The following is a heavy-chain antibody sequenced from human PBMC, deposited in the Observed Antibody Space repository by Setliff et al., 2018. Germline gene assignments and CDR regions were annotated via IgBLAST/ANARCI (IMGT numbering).Heavy chain of an antibody. CDR3: ARGGTYRYFDY. CDR2: VYYSGAA. V-gene: IGHV4-59*01. CDR1: GDSISAAS. J-gene: IGHJ4*02. Sequence: SETLSLTCTVSGDSISAASIMAWIRQPPGKGLEFIGYVYYSGAAKYDPSLKSRVTMSVDASKTQFSLKLNSMTTADTAVYYCARGGTYRYFDYWGQGTLVTVSS.